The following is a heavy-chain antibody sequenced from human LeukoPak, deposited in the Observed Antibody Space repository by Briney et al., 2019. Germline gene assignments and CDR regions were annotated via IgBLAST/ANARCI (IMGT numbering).Heavy chain of an antibody. V-gene: IGHV6-1*01. Sequence: SQTLSLTCAISGDSVPSNSAGWSWLRQSPSRGLEWLGRTYYRSNWYNDYALSVKSRITIDPDTSKNQFSLQLNSVTPEDTAVYYCAREVAVAGPFDYWGQGILVSVSS. CDR1: GDSVPSNSAG. J-gene: IGHJ4*02. CDR2: TYYRSNWYN. CDR3: AREVAVAGPFDY. D-gene: IGHD6-19*01.